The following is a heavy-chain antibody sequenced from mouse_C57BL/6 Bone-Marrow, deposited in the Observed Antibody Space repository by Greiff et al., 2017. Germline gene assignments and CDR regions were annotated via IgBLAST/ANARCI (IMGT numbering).Heavy chain of an antibody. D-gene: IGHD3-1*01. CDR3: ARNLPSDPSYYFDY. Sequence: VMLVESGPGLVAPSQSLSITCTVSGFSLTSYAISWVRQPPGKGLEWLGVIWTGGGTNYNSALKSRLSISKDNSKSQVFLKMNSLQTDDTARYYCARNLPSDPSYYFDYWGQGTTLTVSS. CDR1: GFSLTSYA. V-gene: IGHV2-9-1*01. J-gene: IGHJ2*01. CDR2: IWTGGGT.